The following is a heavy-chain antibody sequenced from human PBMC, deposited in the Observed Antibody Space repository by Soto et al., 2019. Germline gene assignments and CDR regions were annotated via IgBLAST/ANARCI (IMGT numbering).Heavy chain of an antibody. Sequence: SETLSLTCTVSGGSISSYYWSWIRQPPGKGLEWIGYIYYSGSTNYNPSLKSRVTISVDTSKNQFSLKLSSVTAADTAVYYCARRYVSCFDIWGQGTMVTVSS. CDR1: GGSISSYY. CDR2: IYYSGST. D-gene: IGHD3-10*02. V-gene: IGHV4-59*08. CDR3: ARRYVSCFDI. J-gene: IGHJ3*02.